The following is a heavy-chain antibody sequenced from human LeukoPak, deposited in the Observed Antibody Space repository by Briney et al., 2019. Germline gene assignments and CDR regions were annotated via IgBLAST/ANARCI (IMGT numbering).Heavy chain of an antibody. CDR3: AKGLGYCTNGACYTSMPYFDY. CDR1: GFAFTTYW. D-gene: IGHD2-8*01. V-gene: IGHV3-23*01. CDR2: ISGSGGST. J-gene: IGHJ4*02. Sequence: GGSLRLSCAASGFAFTTYWMSWVRQAPGKGLEWVSAISGSGGSTYYADSVKGRFTISRDNSKNTLYLQMNSLRAEDTAVYYCAKGLGYCTNGACYTSMPYFDYWGQGTLVTVSS.